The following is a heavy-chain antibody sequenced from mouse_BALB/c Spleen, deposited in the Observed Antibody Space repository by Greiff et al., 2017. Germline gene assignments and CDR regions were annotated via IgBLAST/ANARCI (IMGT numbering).Heavy chain of an antibody. J-gene: IGHJ2*01. CDR1: GFSLTSYG. CDR3: AREGGRLRQAFDY. V-gene: IGHV2-9*02. CDR2: IWAGGST. Sequence: QVHVKQSGPGLVAPSQSLSITCTVSGFSLTSYGVHWVRQPPGKGLEWLGVIWAGGSTNYNSALMSRLSISKDNSKSQVFLKMNSLQTDDTAMYYCAREGGRLRQAFDYWGQGTTLTVSS. D-gene: IGHD1-2*01.